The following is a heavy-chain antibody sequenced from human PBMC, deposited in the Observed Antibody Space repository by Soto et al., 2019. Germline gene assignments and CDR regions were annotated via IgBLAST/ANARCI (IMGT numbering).Heavy chain of an antibody. D-gene: IGHD3-9*01. J-gene: IGHJ5*02. V-gene: IGHV4-31*03. CDR3: AGHYDILTAWLDP. CDR1: GCSISSGGYY. CDR2: IYYSGST. Sequence: SETLSLTCTFSGCSISSGGYYWSWIRQHPGKGLEWIGYIYYSGSTYYNPSLKSRVTISVDTSKNQFSLKLSSVTAADTAVYYCAGHYDILTAWLDPWGQGTLVTVSS.